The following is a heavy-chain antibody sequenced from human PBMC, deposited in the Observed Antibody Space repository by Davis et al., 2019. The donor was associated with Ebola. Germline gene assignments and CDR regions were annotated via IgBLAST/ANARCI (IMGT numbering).Heavy chain of an antibody. Sequence: PGGSLRLSCAASGFTFSSYGMHWVRQAPGKGLEWVAFIRYDGSNKCYADSVKGRFTISRDNSKNTLYLQMNSLRAEDTAVYYCAKVIWGRGGWYVSQGDYYYGMDVWGQGTTVTVSS. CDR2: IRYDGSNK. CDR3: AKVIWGRGGWYVSQGDYYYGMDV. J-gene: IGHJ6*02. D-gene: IGHD6-19*01. V-gene: IGHV3-30*02. CDR1: GFTFSSYG.